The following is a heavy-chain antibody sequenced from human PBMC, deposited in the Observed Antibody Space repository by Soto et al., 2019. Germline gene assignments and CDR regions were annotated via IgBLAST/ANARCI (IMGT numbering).Heavy chain of an antibody. V-gene: IGHV1-18*04. D-gene: IGHD3-3*01. J-gene: IGHJ4*02. CDR2: ISAYNGNT. CDR1: GYTFTSYG. Sequence: ASVKVSCKASGYTFTSYGISWVRQAPGQGLEWMGWISAYNGNTNYAQKLQGRVTMTTDTSTSTAYMELRSLRSDDTAVYYCARGPLQYYDFWSGYSPYYFDYWGRGTLVTVSS. CDR3: ARGPLQYYDFWSGYSPYYFDY.